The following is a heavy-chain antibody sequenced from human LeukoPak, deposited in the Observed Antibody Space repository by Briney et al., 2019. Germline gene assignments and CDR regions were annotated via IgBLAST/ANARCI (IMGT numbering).Heavy chain of an antibody. V-gene: IGHV3-11*01. CDR2: ISSSGTSI. J-gene: IGHJ6*02. CDR3: ARNTNYYDSGISQAHQYYYGMNV. Sequence: PGGSLRLSCAASGFIFSDYYMSWIRQAPGKGLEWVSYISSSGTSIYYADSVKGRFTISRDNAKNSLYLQMNSLRAEDTAVYYCARNTNYYDSGISQAHQYYYGMNVWGPGTTVTVSS. CDR1: GFIFSDYY. D-gene: IGHD3-10*01.